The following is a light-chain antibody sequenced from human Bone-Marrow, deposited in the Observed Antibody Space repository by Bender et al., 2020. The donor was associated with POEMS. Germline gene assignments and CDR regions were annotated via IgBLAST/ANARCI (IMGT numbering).Light chain of an antibody. CDR3: SSYTSSSIPV. CDR1: SSDASLSNL. J-gene: IGLJ2*01. Sequence: QTALTQPASVSGSPGQSITISCTGTSSDASLSNLVSWYQQRPGKAPKLMIFDVSNRPSGVSNRFSGSKSGNTASLTISGLQAEDEADYYCSSYTSSSIPVFGGGTKLTVL. V-gene: IGLV2-14*03. CDR2: DVS.